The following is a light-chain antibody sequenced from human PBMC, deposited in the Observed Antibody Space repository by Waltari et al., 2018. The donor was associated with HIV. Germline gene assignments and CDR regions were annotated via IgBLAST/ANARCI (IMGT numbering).Light chain of an antibody. CDR3: QQYFSTPPT. Sequence: DILITQSPVSLAVSLVERATVNCRSAQSILYNSNNNSYLGWYQQKPGQPPKLLIYWASTRASGTPDRFTGSGSGTDFALTISSLQAEDAAVYYCQQYFSTPPTFGQGTKVEI. CDR1: QSILYNSNNNSY. CDR2: WAS. V-gene: IGKV4-1*01. J-gene: IGKJ1*01.